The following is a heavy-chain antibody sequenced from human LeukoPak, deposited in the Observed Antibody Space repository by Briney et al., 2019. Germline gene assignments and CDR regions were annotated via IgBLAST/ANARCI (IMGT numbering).Heavy chain of an antibody. D-gene: IGHD2-2*01. J-gene: IGHJ6*02. V-gene: IGHV3-30*18. Sequence: GRSLRLSCAASGFTFSSYGMHWVRQAPGKGLEWVAVISYDGSNKYYADSVKGRFTISRDNSKNTLYLQMSSLRAEDTAVYYCAKDGYCSSTSCLVYYYGMDVWGQGTTVTVSS. CDR3: AKDGYCSSTSCLVYYYGMDV. CDR1: GFTFSSYG. CDR2: ISYDGSNK.